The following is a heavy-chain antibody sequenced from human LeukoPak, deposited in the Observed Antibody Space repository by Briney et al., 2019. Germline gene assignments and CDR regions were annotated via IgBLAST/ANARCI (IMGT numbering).Heavy chain of an antibody. D-gene: IGHD2-15*01. CDR2: MNPNSGNT. CDR1: GYTFTRYD. CDR3: ARRHGRCSDGSCYYPDY. V-gene: IGHV1-8*01. J-gene: IGHJ4*02. Sequence: GASVKVSCKASGYTFTRYDINWVRQATGHGLKWMGGMNPNSGNTGYAQKFQGRVTMTRNSSITTAYMELSSLRSEDTAVYYCARRHGRCSDGSCYYPDYWGQGTLVTVSS.